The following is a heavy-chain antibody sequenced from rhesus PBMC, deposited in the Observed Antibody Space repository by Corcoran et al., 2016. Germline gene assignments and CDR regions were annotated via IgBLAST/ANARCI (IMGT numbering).Heavy chain of an antibody. CDR2: ISYTGKTI. CDR1: GFTFSSYD. J-gene: IGHJ4*01. CDR3: TRRTAAAGRKYYFDY. Sequence: EVQLVESGGGLDKPGGSMRLSCAASGFTFSSYDMSWVRQAPGKGLEWVSYISYTGKTIYYADSVKSRFTISRDNAKNSLSLQMSSLRAEDTAVYYCTRRTAAAGRKYYFDYWGQGVLVTVSS. V-gene: IGHV3-136*01. D-gene: IGHD6-25*01.